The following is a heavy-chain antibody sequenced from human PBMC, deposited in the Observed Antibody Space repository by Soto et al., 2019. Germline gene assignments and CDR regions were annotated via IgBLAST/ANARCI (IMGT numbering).Heavy chain of an antibody. V-gene: IGHV3-11*06. Sequence: PVGSLRLSCACSVFTLGDSYMSWIRQSPGKWLEWLSYISPGSRYPAYADSVKGRFTISRDNAKRSLYLQMMSLTAEDTAIYYCVRGGAGGLFEAWGQGTMVIVSS. CDR3: VRGGAGGLFEA. CDR2: ISPGSRYP. D-gene: IGHD1-1*01. CDR1: VFTLGDSY. J-gene: IGHJ4*02.